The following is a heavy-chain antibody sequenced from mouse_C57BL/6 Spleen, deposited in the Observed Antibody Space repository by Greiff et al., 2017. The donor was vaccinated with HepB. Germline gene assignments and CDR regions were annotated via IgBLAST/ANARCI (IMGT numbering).Heavy chain of an antibody. CDR3: ARRDGNYWYFDV. Sequence: EVKLMESGGGLVKPGGSLKLSCAASGFTFSDYGMHWVRQAPEKGLEWVAYISSGSSTIYYADTVKGRFTISRDNAKNTLFLQMTSLRSEDTAMYYCARRDGNYWYFDVWGTGTTVTVSS. CDR2: ISSGSSTI. CDR1: GFTFSDYG. D-gene: IGHD2-1*01. J-gene: IGHJ1*03. V-gene: IGHV5-17*01.